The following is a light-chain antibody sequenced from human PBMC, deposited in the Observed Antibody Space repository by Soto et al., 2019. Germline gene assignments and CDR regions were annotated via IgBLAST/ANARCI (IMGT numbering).Light chain of an antibody. Sequence: DLQMTQSPSSLSASVGDRVTITCQSSQGISTDLNWFQHKPGRGPKLLIYNASILDIGVPSRFSGSASGTDFTFTISSLQPEDFATYFCQQYDDLPLTFGPGTKVDLK. CDR2: NAS. V-gene: IGKV1-33*01. J-gene: IGKJ3*01. CDR3: QQYDDLPLT. CDR1: QGISTD.